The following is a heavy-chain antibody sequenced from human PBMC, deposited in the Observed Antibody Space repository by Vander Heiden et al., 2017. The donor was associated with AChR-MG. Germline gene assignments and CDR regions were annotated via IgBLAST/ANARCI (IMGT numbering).Heavy chain of an antibody. J-gene: IGHJ4*02. Sequence: EVRLVESGGGLVQPGGSLRLSCAASGFTFSSYEMNWVRQAPGKGLEWVSYISSSGSTIYYADSVKGRFTISRDNAKNSQYLQMNSLRAEDTAVYYCARAVAVAGVDFWGQGTLVTVSS. CDR2: ISSSGSTI. CDR1: GFTFSSYE. D-gene: IGHD6-19*01. V-gene: IGHV3-48*03. CDR3: ARAVAVAGVDF.